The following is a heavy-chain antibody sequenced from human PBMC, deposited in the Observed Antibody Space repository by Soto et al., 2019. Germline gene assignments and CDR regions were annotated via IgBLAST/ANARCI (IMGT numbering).Heavy chain of an antibody. V-gene: IGHV4-34*01. CDR1: GGSFSGYY. D-gene: IGHD4-17*01. CDR2: INHSGST. Sequence: QVQLQQWGAGLLKPSETLSLTCAVYGGSFSGYYWSWIRQPPGKGLEWIGEINHSGSTNYNPSLTSRVTISVDTSKNQFSLKLSSVTAADTAVYYCARGVRGEQGAYYFDYWGQGTLVTVSS. CDR3: ARGVRGEQGAYYFDY. J-gene: IGHJ4*02.